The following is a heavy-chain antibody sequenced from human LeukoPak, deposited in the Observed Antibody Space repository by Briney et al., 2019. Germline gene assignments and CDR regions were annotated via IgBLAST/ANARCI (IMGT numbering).Heavy chain of an antibody. CDR1: GGSISSYY. CDR2: IYYSGST. Sequence: SETLSLTCTVSGGSISSYYWSWIRQPPGKGLEWIGYIYYSGSTNYNPSLKNRVTISVDTSKNQFSLKLSSVTAADTAVYYCARERGAYWGQGTLVTVSS. CDR3: ARERGAY. D-gene: IGHD1-26*01. V-gene: IGHV4-59*01. J-gene: IGHJ4*02.